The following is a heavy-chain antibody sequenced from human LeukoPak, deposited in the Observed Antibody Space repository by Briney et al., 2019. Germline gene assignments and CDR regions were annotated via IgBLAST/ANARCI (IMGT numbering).Heavy chain of an antibody. V-gene: IGHV3-23*01. CDR1: GITLSNYG. CDR3: AKRGVVIRVILVGFHKEAYYFDS. Sequence: GGSLRLSCAVSGITLSNYGMSWVRQAPGKGLEWVAGISGSGGWTNYADSVKGRFTISRDNPKNTLYLQMSSLRAEDTAVYFCAKRGVVIRVILVGFHKEAYYFDSWGQGALVTVS. J-gene: IGHJ4*02. CDR2: ISGSGGWT. D-gene: IGHD3-22*01.